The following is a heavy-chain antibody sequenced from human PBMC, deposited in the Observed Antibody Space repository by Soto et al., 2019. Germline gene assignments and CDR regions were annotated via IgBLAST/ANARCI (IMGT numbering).Heavy chain of an antibody. CDR3: ARDRWELSGWYFDY. CDR1: GGSISSYY. CDR2: IYYSGST. V-gene: IGHV4-59*01. D-gene: IGHD1-26*01. Sequence: SETLSLTCTVSGGSISSYYWSWIRQPPGKGLEWIGYIYYSGSTNYNPSLKSRVTISVDTSKSQFSLKLSSVTAADTAVYYCARDRWELSGWYFDYWGQGTLVTVSS. J-gene: IGHJ4*02.